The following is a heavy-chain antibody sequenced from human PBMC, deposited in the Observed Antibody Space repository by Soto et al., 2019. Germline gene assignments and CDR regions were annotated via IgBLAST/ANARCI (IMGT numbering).Heavy chain of an antibody. CDR2: INPNSGGT. J-gene: IGHJ6*02. Sequence: ASVKVSCKASGYTLTGYYMHWVRQAPGQGLEWMGWINPNSGGTNYAQKFQGWVTMTRDTSISTAYMELSSLKTEDTAVYYCTSDSDSSTYYPDDYGMDVWGQGTTVTVSS. CDR3: TSDSDSSTYYPDDYGMDV. CDR1: GYTLTGYY. D-gene: IGHD1-26*01. V-gene: IGHV1-2*04.